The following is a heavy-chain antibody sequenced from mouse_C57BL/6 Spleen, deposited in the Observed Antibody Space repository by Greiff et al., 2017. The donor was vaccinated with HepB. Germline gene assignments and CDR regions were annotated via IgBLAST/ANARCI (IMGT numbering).Heavy chain of an antibody. Sequence: QVQLQQPGAELVMPGASVKLSCKASGYTFTSYWMHWVKQRPGQGLEWIGEIDPSDSYTNYNQKFKGKSTLTVDKSSSTAHMQLSSLTSEDSAVYYCARKTLLDYYAMDYWGQGTSVTVSS. J-gene: IGHJ4*01. V-gene: IGHV1-69*01. CDR2: IDPSDSYT. CDR3: ARKTLLDYYAMDY. CDR1: GYTFTSYW. D-gene: IGHD2-10*01.